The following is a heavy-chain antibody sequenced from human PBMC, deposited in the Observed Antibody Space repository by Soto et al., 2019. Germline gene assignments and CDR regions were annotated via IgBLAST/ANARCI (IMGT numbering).Heavy chain of an antibody. J-gene: IGHJ4*02. Sequence: GGSLRLSCAASGFTCSTYWMSWVRQTPGKGLEWVANINQDGSNKYYVDSVKGRFTISRDNAENSLYLEMNSLRAEDTAVYYCARAIAASDSLWGQGTLVTVSS. CDR3: ARAIAASDSL. D-gene: IGHD6-13*01. V-gene: IGHV3-7*02. CDR2: INQDGSNK. CDR1: GFTCSTYW.